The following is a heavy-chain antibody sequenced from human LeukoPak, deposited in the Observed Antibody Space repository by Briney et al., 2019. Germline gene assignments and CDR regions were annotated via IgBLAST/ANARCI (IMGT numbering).Heavy chain of an antibody. CDR2: INVDGRST. J-gene: IGHJ4*02. CDR1: GFTFSSYW. Sequence: GGSLRLSCAASGFTFSSYWMHWVRQAPGKGLVWVSRINVDGRSTSYADSVKGRFTISRDNAKNTLYLQMNSLRAEDTAVYYCAKVDSSGYSEVLPYWGQGTLVTVSS. CDR3: AKVDSSGYSEVLPY. V-gene: IGHV3-74*01. D-gene: IGHD3-22*01.